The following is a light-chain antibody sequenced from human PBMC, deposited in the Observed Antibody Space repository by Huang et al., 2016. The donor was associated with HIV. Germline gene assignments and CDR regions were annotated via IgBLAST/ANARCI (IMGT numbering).Light chain of an antibody. V-gene: IGKV3-15*01. CDR3: QQYNNWPRT. CDR2: GAS. J-gene: IGKJ1*01. Sequence: EMVMTQSPATLSVSPGERATLSCRASQSVSSNLAWYQQKPGQAPRRLIYGASTRATDIPPRFSGTGSGTEFTLTISSLQSEDFAVYYCQQYNNWPRTFGQGTKVEIK. CDR1: QSVSSN.